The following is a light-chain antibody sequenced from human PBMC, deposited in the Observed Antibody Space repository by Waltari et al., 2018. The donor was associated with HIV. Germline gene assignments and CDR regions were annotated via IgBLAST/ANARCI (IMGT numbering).Light chain of an antibody. CDR3: LLSYSGAFYV. J-gene: IGLJ1*01. CDR2: VTS. CDR1: LGALTSGPS. V-gene: IGLV7-46*01. Sequence: QAVVTPEPSLTVSPGGTVTLTCGSTLGALTSGPSPYWFQQKPDQAPMTLIYVTSNNHSVTPARFSCSLLGGKAALTLSGAQPEDEAEYYCLLSYSGAFYVFGTGTKVTVL.